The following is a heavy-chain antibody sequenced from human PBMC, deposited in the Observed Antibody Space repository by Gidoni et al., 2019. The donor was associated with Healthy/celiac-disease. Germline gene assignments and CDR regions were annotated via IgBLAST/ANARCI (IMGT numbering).Heavy chain of an antibody. CDR1: GYTFPSYY. D-gene: IGHD6-13*01. Sequence: QVQLVQSGAEVKKPGASVKVSCTASGYTFPSYYLHCVRQAPGQGLEWMGIINPSGGSTSYAQKFQGRVTMTRDTSTSTVYMELSSLRSEDTAVYYCARDLIAAAGTSYYYYGMDVWGQGTTVTVSS. CDR3: ARDLIAAAGTSYYYYGMDV. CDR2: INPSGGST. V-gene: IGHV1-46*01. J-gene: IGHJ6*02.